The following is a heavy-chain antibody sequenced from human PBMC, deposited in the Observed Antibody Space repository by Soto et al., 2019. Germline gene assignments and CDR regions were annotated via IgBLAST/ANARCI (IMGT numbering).Heavy chain of an antibody. CDR3: ARENALQTRGYCSGGSCYDSYFDY. CDR1: GYTFTSYY. V-gene: IGHV1-46*03. Sequence: ASVKVSCKASGYTFTSYYMHWVRQAPGQGLEWMGIINPSGGSTSYAQKFQGRVTMTRDTSTSTVYMELSSLRSEDTAVYYCARENALQTRGYCSGGSCYDSYFDYWGQGTLLTVSS. J-gene: IGHJ4*02. D-gene: IGHD2-15*01. CDR2: INPSGGST.